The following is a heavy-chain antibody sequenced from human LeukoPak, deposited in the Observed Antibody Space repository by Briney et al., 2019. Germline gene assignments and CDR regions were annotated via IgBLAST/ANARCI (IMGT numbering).Heavy chain of an antibody. V-gene: IGHV3-7*01. CDR3: GRWGIAATIDY. CDR1: GFTFSINW. D-gene: IGHD2-15*01. CDR2: IIVDGSEK. J-gene: IGHJ4*02. Sequence: GGSLRLSCEASGFTFSINWTAWVRHAPGEGLEWVANIIVDGSEKYYVESVRGRFTISRDDTKKSVYLQTDSQRAEDKGIYDCGRWGIAATIDYWGQGTLVIVSS.